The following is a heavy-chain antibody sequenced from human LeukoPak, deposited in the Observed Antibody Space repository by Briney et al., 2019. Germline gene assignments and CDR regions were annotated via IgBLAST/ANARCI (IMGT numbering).Heavy chain of an antibody. CDR1: GFTFDDYG. CDR2: INWNGGST. CDR3: AKDRGRYYDSSGYYWGYYFDS. V-gene: IGHV3-20*04. Sequence: GGSLRLSCAASGFTFDDYGMSWVRQAPGKGLEWVSGINWNGGSTGYADSVKGRFTISRDNSKNTLYLQMSSLRAEDTAVYYCAKDRGRYYDSSGYYWGYYFDSWGQGILVTVST. D-gene: IGHD3-22*01. J-gene: IGHJ4*02.